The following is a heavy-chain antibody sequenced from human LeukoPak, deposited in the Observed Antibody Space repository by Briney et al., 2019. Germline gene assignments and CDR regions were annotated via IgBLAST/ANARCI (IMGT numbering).Heavy chain of an antibody. Sequence: PSGTLSLTCAVSGGSISGNYWWSWVRQAPGKGLEWIGEISHIGSTNFSPSLKSRVSILIDKSKNQFSLQLSSVAAADTAVYYCASGGYCSTTTCYPNWFDPWGQGTLVTVSS. CDR1: GGSISGNYW. V-gene: IGHV4-4*02. D-gene: IGHD2-2*01. CDR3: ASGGYCSTTTCYPNWFDP. J-gene: IGHJ5*02. CDR2: ISHIGST.